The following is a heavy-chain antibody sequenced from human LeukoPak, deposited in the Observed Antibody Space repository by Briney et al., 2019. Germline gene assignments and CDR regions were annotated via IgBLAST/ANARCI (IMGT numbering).Heavy chain of an antibody. V-gene: IGHV4-59*01. CDR1: GGSISSYY. CDR2: IYYSGST. J-gene: IGHJ4*02. CDR3: AREISDTAMGTIGY. Sequence: SETLSLTCTVSGGSISSYYWSWIRQPPGKGLEWIGYIYYSGSTNYNPSLKSRVTISVDTSKNQFSLKLSSVTAADTAVYYCAREISDTAMGTIGYWGQGTLVTVSS. D-gene: IGHD5-18*01.